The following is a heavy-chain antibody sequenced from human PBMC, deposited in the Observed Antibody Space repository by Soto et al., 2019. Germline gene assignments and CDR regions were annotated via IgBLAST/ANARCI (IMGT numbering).Heavy chain of an antibody. Sequence: SLRLSCAASGFSFSTYPMVWVRQAPGKRLEAVSSISGSGDKTYYKDSVKGRFTISRDNSKNTVDLQMNSLRPEDTAVYYCAKILSTVTTYYYGMDAWGQGTTVTVS. J-gene: IGHJ6*02. V-gene: IGHV3-23*01. CDR3: AKILSTVTTYYYGMDA. CDR1: GFSFSTYP. D-gene: IGHD4-17*01. CDR2: ISGSGDKT.